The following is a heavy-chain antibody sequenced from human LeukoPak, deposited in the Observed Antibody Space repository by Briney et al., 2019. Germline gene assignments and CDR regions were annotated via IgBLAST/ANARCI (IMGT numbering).Heavy chain of an antibody. CDR2: MSSSDSII. D-gene: IGHD3-22*01. CDR3: ARVPSGYYFDY. CDR1: GFTSSDYY. J-gene: IGHJ4*02. V-gene: IGHV3-11*01. Sequence: GGSLRLSCAASGFTSSDYYMSWMRQAPGKGLEWISYMSSSDSIIYYADSVKGRFTISRDNAKNSLYLQMNSLRAEDTAVYYCARVPSGYYFDYWGQGTLVTVSS.